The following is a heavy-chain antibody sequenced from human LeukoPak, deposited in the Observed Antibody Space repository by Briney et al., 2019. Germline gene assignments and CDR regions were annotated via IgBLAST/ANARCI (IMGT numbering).Heavy chain of an antibody. J-gene: IGHJ6*03. CDR3: ARLTQAGYSSGWNTYYYYMDV. D-gene: IGHD6-19*01. V-gene: IGHV1-2*06. CDR1: GYTFTGYY. Sequence: ASVKVSCKASGYTFTGYYMHWVRQAPGQGLEWIGRINPNSGGTNYAQKFQGRVTMSRDTSMRTDYMELRRLRSADTAVYYCARLTQAGYSSGWNTYYYYMDVWGKGTTVSVSS. CDR2: INPNSGGT.